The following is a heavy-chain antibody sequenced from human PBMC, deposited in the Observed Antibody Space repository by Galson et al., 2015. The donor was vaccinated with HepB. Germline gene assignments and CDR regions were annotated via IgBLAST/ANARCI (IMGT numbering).Heavy chain of an antibody. CDR3: ARRYCSGGSCYGCFDY. Sequence: SLRLSCAASGFTFSSYAMSWVRQAPGKGLEWVPAISGSGGSTYYADSVKGRFTISRDNSKNTLYLEMNSLRAEDTAVYYCARRYCSGGSCYGCFDYWGQGTLVTVSS. J-gene: IGHJ4*02. CDR1: GFTFSSYA. CDR2: ISGSGGST. D-gene: IGHD2-15*01. V-gene: IGHV3-23*01.